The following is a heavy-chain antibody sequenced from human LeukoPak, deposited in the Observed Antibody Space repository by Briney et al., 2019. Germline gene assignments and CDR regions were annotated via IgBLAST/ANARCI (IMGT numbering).Heavy chain of an antibody. D-gene: IGHD3-22*01. Sequence: PSETLSLTCTVSGGSISGYYWSWIRQPPAKGLEWIGYIYYSGSTNYNPSLKSRVTISVDTSKNQFSLKLSSVTAADTAVYYCARHESSGYYWSYFDYWGQGTLVTVSS. CDR1: GGSISGYY. J-gene: IGHJ4*02. CDR2: IYYSGST. CDR3: ARHESSGYYWSYFDY. V-gene: IGHV4-59*08.